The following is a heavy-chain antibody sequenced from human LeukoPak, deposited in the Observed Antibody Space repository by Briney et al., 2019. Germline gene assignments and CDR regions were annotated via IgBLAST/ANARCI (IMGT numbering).Heavy chain of an antibody. CDR2: TRDKANSYST. D-gene: IGHD1-26*01. CDR1: GFSLSDHY. CDR3: GRALYSTRRYFSDY. Sequence: GGSLRLSCAASGFSLSDHYMDWVRQAPGKGLEWVGRTRDKANSYSTEYAASVKGRFTISRDDSKNSLYLQMNSLKTEDTAVYYCGRALYSTRRYFSDYWGQGTLVTVSS. J-gene: IGHJ4*02. V-gene: IGHV3-72*01.